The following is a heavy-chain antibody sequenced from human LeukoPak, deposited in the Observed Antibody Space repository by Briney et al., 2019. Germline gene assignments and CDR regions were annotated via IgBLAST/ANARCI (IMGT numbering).Heavy chain of an antibody. CDR1: GGPFSSFA. D-gene: IGHD2-2*01. CDR2: LIPVIGTP. Sequence: SVKVSCKASGGPFSSFAINWVRQAPGQGLEWMGRLIPVIGTPDYSQKFQGRVSITAVTSTNTAYMELSSLKSDDTAIYYCARIYCSNRNCNPNYGMDVWGQGTAVTISS. J-gene: IGHJ6*02. CDR3: ARIYCSNRNCNPNYGMDV. V-gene: IGHV1-69*04.